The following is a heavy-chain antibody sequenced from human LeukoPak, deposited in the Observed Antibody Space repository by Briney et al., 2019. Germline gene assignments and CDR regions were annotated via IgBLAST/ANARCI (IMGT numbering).Heavy chain of an antibody. Sequence: ASVKVSCKASGGTFSSYAISWVRQAPGQGLEWMGGIIPIFGTANYAQKFQGRVTITTDESTSTAYMELSSLRSDDTAVYYCARGILVAAPTNFDYWGQGTLVTVSS. V-gene: IGHV1-69*05. J-gene: IGHJ4*02. CDR2: IIPIFGTA. CDR3: ARGILVAAPTNFDY. CDR1: GGTFSSYA. D-gene: IGHD6-6*01.